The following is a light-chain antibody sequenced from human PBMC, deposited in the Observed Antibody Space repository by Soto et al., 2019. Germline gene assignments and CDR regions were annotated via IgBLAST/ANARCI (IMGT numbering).Light chain of an antibody. CDR2: DGS. J-gene: IGKJ4*01. V-gene: IGKV3D-20*01. Sequence: EIVLTQSPVTLSLSPGDRATLSCGGSQSVRSSYVAWYQQKAGLAPRLLIYDGSSRASGIPDRFSGSGSGTDFTLTIGRLEPEDFAVYYCQQYDNSAPLSFGGGTKVEMK. CDR3: QQYDNSAPLS. CDR1: QSVRSSY.